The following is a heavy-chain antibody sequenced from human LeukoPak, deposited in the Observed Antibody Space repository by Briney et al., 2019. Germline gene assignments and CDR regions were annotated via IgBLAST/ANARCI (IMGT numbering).Heavy chain of an antibody. CDR2: ISSSGSAI. J-gene: IGHJ4*02. CDR1: GFTFSSYE. CDR3: ARGGSLSY. Sequence: GGSLRLSCAGSGFTFSSYEMNWVRQAPGKGLEWVSKISSSGSAIYYADSVKGRFTISRDNAKSTLYLQMNSLRAEDTAVYYCARGGSLSYWGQGTLVTVST. V-gene: IGHV3-48*03. D-gene: IGHD6-19*01.